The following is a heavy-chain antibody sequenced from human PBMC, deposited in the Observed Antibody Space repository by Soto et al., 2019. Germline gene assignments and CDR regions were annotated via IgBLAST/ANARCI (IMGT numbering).Heavy chain of an antibody. CDR1: GFTFSTYA. Sequence: PGGSLRLSCSVSGFTFSTYAIHWVRQAPGKGLEYASSISSNGGSTYYADSVKGRFTISRDNSKNTLYLQMSSLRTEDTALYYCVKDRWVDYWGQGILVTVSS. CDR2: ISSNGGST. D-gene: IGHD1-26*01. V-gene: IGHV3-64D*06. CDR3: VKDRWVDY. J-gene: IGHJ4*02.